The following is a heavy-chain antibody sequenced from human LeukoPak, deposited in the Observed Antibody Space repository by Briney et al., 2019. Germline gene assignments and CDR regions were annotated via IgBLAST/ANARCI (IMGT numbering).Heavy chain of an antibody. CDR1: GGTFSSYA. J-gene: IGHJ6*03. V-gene: IGHV1-69*13. CDR3: ARGYCSSTSCPNPHYYYYYMDV. Sequence: ASVKVSRKASGGTFSSYAISWVRQAPGQGLEWMGGIIPIFGTANYAQKFQGRVTITADESTSTAYMELSSLRSEDTAVYYCARGYCSSTSCPNPHYYYYYMDVWGKGTTVTVSS. D-gene: IGHD2-2*01. CDR2: IIPIFGTA.